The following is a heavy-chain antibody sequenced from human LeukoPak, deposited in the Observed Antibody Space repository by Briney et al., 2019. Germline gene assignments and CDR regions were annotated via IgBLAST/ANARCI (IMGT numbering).Heavy chain of an antibody. D-gene: IGHD3-10*01. J-gene: IGHJ4*02. CDR2: IYYSGST. V-gene: IGHV4-31*03. Sequence: SQTLSLTCTVSGSSISSGGYYWSWIRQHPGKGLEWIGYIYYSGSTYYNPSLKSRVTISVDTSKNQFSLKLSSVTAADTAVYYCARAPLLLWFGESINYFDYWGQGTLVTVSS. CDR1: GSSISSGGYY. CDR3: ARAPLLLWFGESINYFDY.